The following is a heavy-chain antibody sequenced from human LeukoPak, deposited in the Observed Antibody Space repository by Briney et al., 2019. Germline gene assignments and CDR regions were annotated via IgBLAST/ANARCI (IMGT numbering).Heavy chain of an antibody. CDR2: IYDGGST. D-gene: IGHD3-10*01. Sequence: SGTLCLTCAASGFSFSSSKLWCGVHEPPGRGLWGSREIYDGGSTNYKQSLKSRVTISVDKSKNTLSLKLSTVTAADTPVYYCTRRYNSGSCSYYNGGWFDPWGQGTLVTVSS. CDR1: GFSFSSSKL. V-gene: IGHV4-4*02. J-gene: IGHJ5*02. CDR3: TRRYNSGSCSYYNGGWFDP.